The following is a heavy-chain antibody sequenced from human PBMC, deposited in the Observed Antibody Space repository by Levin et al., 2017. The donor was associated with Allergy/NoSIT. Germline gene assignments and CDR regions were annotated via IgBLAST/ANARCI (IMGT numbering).Heavy chain of an antibody. CDR2: ISASDYRT. D-gene: IGHD5-12*01. Sequence: GGSLRLSCAASGFTFSYYAVTWVRQAPGKGLEWVSVISASDYRTFYADSVKGRFTISRDDSKNTFYLQMNSLRADDTALYYCAKVRGSRGYDFVDYWGQGTLVIVSS. CDR1: GFTFSYYA. CDR3: AKVRGSRGYDFVDY. V-gene: IGHV3-23*01. J-gene: IGHJ4*02.